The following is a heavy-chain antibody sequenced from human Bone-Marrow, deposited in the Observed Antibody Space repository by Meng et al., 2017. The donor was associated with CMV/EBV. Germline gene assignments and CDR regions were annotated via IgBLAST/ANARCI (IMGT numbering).Heavy chain of an antibody. Sequence: GESQKISCAASGFPFSSYAMHWVRRASGTGLEWVAVISYDGSKTYYTDSVKGRFTISRDNSKNTLYLQINSLRAEDTAVYYCARFWTRYLIRSWGQGTLVTVSS. CDR2: ISYDGSKT. J-gene: IGHJ5*02. D-gene: IGHD3-16*01. V-gene: IGHV3-30*14. CDR1: GFPFSSYA. CDR3: ARFWTRYLIRS.